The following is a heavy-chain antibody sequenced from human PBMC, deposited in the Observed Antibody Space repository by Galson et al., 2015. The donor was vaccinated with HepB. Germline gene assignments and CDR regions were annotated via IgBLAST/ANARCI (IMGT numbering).Heavy chain of an antibody. D-gene: IGHD1/OR15-1a*01. Sequence: SLRLSCATSGFSFFDYAMSWVRQAPGKGLEWVSVISDSGDTTNYADSVKGRFIISRDNSKNILYLQMNSLRDEDTAVYYCAKELFSLREYKVGEIVPSEQYGIDVWGQGTRSPSP. CDR1: GFSFFDYA. CDR3: AKELFSLREYKVGEIVPSEQYGIDV. V-gene: IGHV3-23*01. CDR2: ISDSGDTT. J-gene: IGHJ6*02.